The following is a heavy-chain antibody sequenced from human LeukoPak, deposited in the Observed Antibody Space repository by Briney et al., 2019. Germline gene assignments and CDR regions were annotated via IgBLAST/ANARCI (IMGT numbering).Heavy chain of an antibody. CDR1: GFIFGNHW. D-gene: IGHD4-11*01. V-gene: IGHV3-7*03. CDR2: IKEDGSEK. CDR3: LRDEYRAWGS. J-gene: IGHJ5*02. Sequence: GGSLRLSCVAPGFIFGNHWMGWVRQAPGKGLEWVADIKEDGSEKTYVDSVRGRFTISRDNAQNSLYLQMNNLRPEDTAVYYCLRDEYRAWGSWGQGTLVTVSS.